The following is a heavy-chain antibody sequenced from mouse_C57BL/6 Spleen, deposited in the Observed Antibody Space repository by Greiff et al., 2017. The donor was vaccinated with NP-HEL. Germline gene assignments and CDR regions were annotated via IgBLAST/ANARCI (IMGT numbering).Heavy chain of an antibody. D-gene: IGHD1-1*01. J-gene: IGHJ2*01. V-gene: IGHV1-62-2*01. CDR2: FYPGSGSI. CDR3: ARHEGGSYYYGSLDY. CDR1: GYTFTEYT. Sequence: GSSVKLSCKASGYTFTEYTIHWVKQRSGQGLEWIGWFYPGSGSIKYNEKFKDKATLTADKSSSTVYMELSRLTSEDSAVYFCARHEGGSYYYGSLDYWGQGTTLTVSS.